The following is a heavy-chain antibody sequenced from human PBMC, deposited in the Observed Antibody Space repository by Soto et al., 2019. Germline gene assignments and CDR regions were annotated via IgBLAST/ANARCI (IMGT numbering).Heavy chain of an antibody. J-gene: IGHJ6*02. D-gene: IGHD2-21*02. Sequence: SETLSLTCTVSGFSISRYYWSWIRQPPGKGLEWIGYMYNTGSTVYNPPFKSRVTISVDTSKNQFSLKLNSVTAADTAVYYCARDLWGYCGTDCYPLDVWGQGTTVTVSS. CDR1: GFSISRYY. V-gene: IGHV4-59*01. CDR3: ARDLWGYCGTDCYPLDV. CDR2: MYNTGST.